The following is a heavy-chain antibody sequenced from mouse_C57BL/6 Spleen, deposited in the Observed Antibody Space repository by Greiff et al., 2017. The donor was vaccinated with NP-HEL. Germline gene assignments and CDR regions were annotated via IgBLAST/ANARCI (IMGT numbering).Heavy chain of an antibody. D-gene: IGHD5-1*01. V-gene: IGHV6-3*01. CDR2: IRLKSDNYAT. Sequence: EVKLVESGGGLVQPGGSMKLSCVASGFTFSNYWMNWVRQSPEKGLEWVAQIRLKSDNYATHYAESVKGRFTISRDDSKSSVYLQMNNLRAEDTGIYYCTVPSWFANWGQGTLVTVSA. CDR3: TVPSWFAN. J-gene: IGHJ3*01. CDR1: GFTFSNYW.